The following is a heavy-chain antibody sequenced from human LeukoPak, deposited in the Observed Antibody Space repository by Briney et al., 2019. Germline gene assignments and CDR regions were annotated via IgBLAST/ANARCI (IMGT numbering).Heavy chain of an antibody. CDR2: IYHSGST. CDR1: GYSISSGNY. V-gene: IGHV4-38-2*01. J-gene: IGHJ6*04. CDR3: ARGFRYYYYGMDV. Sequence: PSETLSLTCAVSGYSISSGNYWGWIRQPPGKGLEWIGSIYHSGSTYYNPSLKSRVTISVDTSKNQFSLKLSSVTAADTAVYYCARGFRYYYYGMDVWGKGTTVTVSS.